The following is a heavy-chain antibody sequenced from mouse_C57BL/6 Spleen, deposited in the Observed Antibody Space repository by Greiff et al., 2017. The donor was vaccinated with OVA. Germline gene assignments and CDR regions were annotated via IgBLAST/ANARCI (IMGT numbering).Heavy chain of an antibody. V-gene: IGHV5-17*01. CDR2: ISSGSSTV. Sequence: EVQVVESGGGLVKPGGSLTLSCAASGFTFSDYGMHWVRQAPEKGLEWVAYISSGSSTVYYADTVKGRFTISRDNAKNTLFLQMTSLRSEDTAMYYCARDYYGSSYYYAMDYWGQGTSGTVSS. D-gene: IGHD1-1*01. J-gene: IGHJ4*01. CDR1: GFTFSDYG. CDR3: ARDYYGSSYYYAMDY.